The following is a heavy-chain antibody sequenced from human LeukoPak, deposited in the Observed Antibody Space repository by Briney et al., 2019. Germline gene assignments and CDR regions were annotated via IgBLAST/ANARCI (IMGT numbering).Heavy chain of an antibody. D-gene: IGHD3-16*01. CDR1: GYTFTRYY. CDR2: INPSGGTT. V-gene: IGHV1-46*01. CDR3: ARDALSYDYSWGSYGHLGIDP. J-gene: IGHJ5*02. Sequence: ASVKVSCKASGYTFTRYYMHWVRQAPGQGLEWIGIINPSGGTTDYAQKFHGRITVTRDTSTSTVYMELTSLTSEDTAVYYCARDALSYDYSWGSYGHLGIDPWGQGTLVTVSS.